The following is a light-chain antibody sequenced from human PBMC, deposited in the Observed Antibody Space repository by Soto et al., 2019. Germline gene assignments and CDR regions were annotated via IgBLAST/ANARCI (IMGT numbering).Light chain of an antibody. CDR1: QSVSSSY. V-gene: IGKV3-20*01. CDR3: QQYGSSRWT. CDR2: GAS. Sequence: EIVLTQSPGTLSLSPGERATLSCRASQSVSSSYLAWYQQKPGQAPRLLIYGASSRATGIPDRFSGSGSGTDFTRTISRREPEDFAVYYCQQYGSSRWTVGQGTKVEIK. J-gene: IGKJ1*01.